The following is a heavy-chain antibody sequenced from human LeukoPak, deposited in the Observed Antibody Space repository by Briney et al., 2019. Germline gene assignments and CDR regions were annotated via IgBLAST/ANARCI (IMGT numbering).Heavy chain of an antibody. CDR1: EFTFSSYS. CDR3: AKRHYYDSSGYRD. J-gene: IGHJ4*02. CDR2: ISSTSTYI. V-gene: IGHV3-21*04. D-gene: IGHD3-22*01. Sequence: GGSLRLSCAASEFTFSSYSMNWVRQAPGRGLEWVSSISSTSTYIYYADSVKGRFTISRDNSKNTLYLQMNSLRAEDTAVYYCAKRHYYDSSGYRDWGQGTLVTVSS.